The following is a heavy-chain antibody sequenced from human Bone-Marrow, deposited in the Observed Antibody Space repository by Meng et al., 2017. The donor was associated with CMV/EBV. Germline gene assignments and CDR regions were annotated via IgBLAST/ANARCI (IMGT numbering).Heavy chain of an antibody. CDR3: ARGRYYYDVSGYFDY. D-gene: IGHD3-22*01. V-gene: IGHV3-66*02. Sequence: GGSLRLSCAASGFSVTSNYMGWVRQAPGKGLEWVSVIYSGGIHSDGDTYYADSGKGRFTISRDNSKNTLYLQMNSLRVEDTAVYYCARGRYYYDVSGYFDYWGPGNLVNVSS. J-gene: IGHJ4*01. CDR1: GFSVTSNY. CDR2: IYSGGIHSDGDT.